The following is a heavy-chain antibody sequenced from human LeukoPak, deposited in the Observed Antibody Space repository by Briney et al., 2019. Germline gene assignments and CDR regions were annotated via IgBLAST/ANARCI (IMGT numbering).Heavy chain of an antibody. V-gene: IGHV4-4*02. CDR2: IYHSGST. J-gene: IGHJ4*02. D-gene: IGHD2-15*01. Sequence: SGTLSLTCAVSGGSISSSNWWSWVRPPPGKGLEWIGEIYHSGSTNYNPSLKSRVTISVDKSKDQFSLKLSSVTAADTAVYYCARGIYCSGGSCNFDYWGQGTLVTVSS. CDR3: ARGIYCSGGSCNFDY. CDR1: GGSISSSNW.